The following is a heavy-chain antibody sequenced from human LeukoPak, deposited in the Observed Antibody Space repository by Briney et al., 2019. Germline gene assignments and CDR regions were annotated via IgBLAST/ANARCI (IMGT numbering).Heavy chain of an antibody. D-gene: IGHD3-3*01. J-gene: IGHJ4*02. CDR3: ARAITIFGVVRYFDY. CDR2: ISSSSSYI. V-gene: IGHV3-21*01. CDR1: GFTFSSYS. Sequence: GGSPRLSCAASGFTFSSYSMNWVRQAPGKGLEWVSSISSSSSYIYYADSVKGRFTISRDNAKNSLYLQMNSLRAEDTAVYYCARAITIFGVVRYFDYWGQGTLVTVSS.